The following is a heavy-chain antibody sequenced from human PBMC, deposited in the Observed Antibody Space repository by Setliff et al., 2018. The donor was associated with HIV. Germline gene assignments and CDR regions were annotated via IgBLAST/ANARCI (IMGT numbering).Heavy chain of an antibody. V-gene: IGHV3-21*01. D-gene: IGHD4-17*01. CDR2: VSSDSSRI. Sequence: GSLRLSCAASGFTFTTYFMNWVRQAPGKGLEWVSSVSSDSSRIYYADSVKGRYTISRDNAKSSLFLQMSTLTAEDTALYYCVGDYADLDAFNIWGQGTMVTVSS. J-gene: IGHJ3*02. CDR1: GFTFTTYF. CDR3: VGDYADLDAFNI.